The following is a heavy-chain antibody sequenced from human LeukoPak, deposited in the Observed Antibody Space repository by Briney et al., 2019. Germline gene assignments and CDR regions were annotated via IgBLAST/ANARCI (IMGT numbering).Heavy chain of an antibody. J-gene: IGHJ4*02. D-gene: IGHD3-10*01. Sequence: SETLSLTCTVSGGSISSGDYYWSWIRQPPGKGLEWIGYIYYSGSTYYNPSLKSRVTISVDTSKNQFSLKLSSVTAADTAVYYCAREPVLWVNFDYWGQGTLVTVSS. CDR2: IYYSGST. V-gene: IGHV4-30-4*08. CDR3: AREPVLWVNFDY. CDR1: GGSISSGDYY.